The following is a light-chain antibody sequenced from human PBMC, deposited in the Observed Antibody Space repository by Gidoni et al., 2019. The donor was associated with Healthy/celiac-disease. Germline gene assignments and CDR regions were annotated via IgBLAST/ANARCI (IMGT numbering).Light chain of an antibody. CDR1: QGISNY. CDR3: QKYNSAPRT. V-gene: IGKV1-27*01. CDR2: AAS. Sequence: IQLTPSPSSLSASVGDRVTITCRASQGISNYLAWYQQKPGKVPKLLIYAASTLQSGVPSRFSGSGSGTDFTLTISSLQPEDVATYYCQKYNSAPRTFXXXTKVEIK. J-gene: IGKJ1*01.